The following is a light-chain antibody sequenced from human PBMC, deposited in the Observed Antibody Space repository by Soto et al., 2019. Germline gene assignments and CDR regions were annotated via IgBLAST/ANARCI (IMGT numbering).Light chain of an antibody. CDR2: VAS. CDR3: QQYNNWPRT. J-gene: IGKJ1*01. Sequence: EIVMTQSPATLSVSPGERATLSCRASQSVSSNLAWYQQKPGQAPRLLIYVASTRPTGIPARFSGSGSGTEFTLTISSLQSEDFAVYYCQQYNNWPRTFGQGTKVEIK. V-gene: IGKV3-15*01. CDR1: QSVSSN.